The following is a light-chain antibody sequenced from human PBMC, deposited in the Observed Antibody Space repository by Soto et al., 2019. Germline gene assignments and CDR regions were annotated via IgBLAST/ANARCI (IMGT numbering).Light chain of an antibody. CDR1: QSIGGY. CDR2: AAS. V-gene: IGKV1-39*01. CDR3: QQYYSYPPIT. Sequence: DIQMTQSPSSLSASVGDRVTITCRASQSIGGYLTWYQQLPGKAPKLLIFAASGLQSGVPSRFSGSGSGTDFTLTISSLQPEDFATYYCQQYYSYPPITFGQGTRLEIK. J-gene: IGKJ5*01.